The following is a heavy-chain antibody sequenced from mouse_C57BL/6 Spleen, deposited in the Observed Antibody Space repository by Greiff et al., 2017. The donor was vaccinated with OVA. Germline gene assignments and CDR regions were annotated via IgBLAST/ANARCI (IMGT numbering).Heavy chain of an antibody. CDR3: AKRGELGFDY. CDR2: IDPSDSET. Sequence: QVQLQQPGAELVRPGSSVKLSCKASGYTFTSYWMHWVKQRPIQGLEWIGNIDPSDSETHYNQKFKDKATMTVDKSSSTAYMQLSSLTSEDSAVYYCAKRGELGFDYWGQGTTLTVAS. J-gene: IGHJ2*01. CDR1: GYTFTSYW. V-gene: IGHV1-52*01. D-gene: IGHD4-1*01.